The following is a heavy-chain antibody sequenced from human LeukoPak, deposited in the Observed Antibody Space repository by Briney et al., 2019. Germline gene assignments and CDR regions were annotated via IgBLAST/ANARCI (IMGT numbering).Heavy chain of an antibody. V-gene: IGHV3-7*01. J-gene: IGHJ3*02. CDR1: GFTFSSYW. D-gene: IGHD3-22*01. CDR3: ARDLALSYYYDSSGSPRAMDAFDI. CDR2: IKEDGSDK. Sequence: PGGSLRLSCAASGFTFSSYWMSWVRQAPGKGLEWLANIKEDGSDKYYVDSVKGRFTISRDNAKNSLYLQMNSLRAEDTAVYYCARDLALSYYYDSSGSPRAMDAFDIWGQGTMVTVSS.